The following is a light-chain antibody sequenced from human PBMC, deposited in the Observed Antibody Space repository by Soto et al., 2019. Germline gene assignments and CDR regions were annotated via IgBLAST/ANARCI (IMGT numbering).Light chain of an antibody. V-gene: IGLV1-44*01. CDR3: AAWDGRLDVYV. J-gene: IGLJ1*01. CDR1: SSNIGSNT. CDR2: STS. Sequence: QSVLTQPPSASGTPGQIVAISCSGSSSNIGSNTVTWYQQLPGTAPKLLIYSTSQRSSGVPGRFSGSKSGASASLSISGLQSEDEADYYCAAWDGRLDVYVFGTGTKATVL.